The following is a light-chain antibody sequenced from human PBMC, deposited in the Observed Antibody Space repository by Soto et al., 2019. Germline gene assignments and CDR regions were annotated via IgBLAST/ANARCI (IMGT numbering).Light chain of an antibody. Sequence: EIVLTQPQGTLSLSPGERATLSCRASESVSNNYLAWYQQRPGQAPRLLIHAVSTRATGIPARFSGSGSGTEFTLTISSLQSEDFAVYYCPMYNNWPETFGQGTKVDIK. CDR2: AVS. J-gene: IGKJ1*01. V-gene: IGKV3-15*01. CDR3: PMYNNWPET. CDR1: ESVSNN.